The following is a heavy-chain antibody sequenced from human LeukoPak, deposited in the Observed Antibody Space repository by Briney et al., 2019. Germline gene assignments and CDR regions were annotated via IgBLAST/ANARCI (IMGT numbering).Heavy chain of an antibody. Sequence: GGSLRLSCAASGFTFSNYAMSWVRQAPGKGLEWVSAIGTSDTTRYSGDSVKGRFTISRDNSKNTLYLQINSLRAEDTAVYFCAKSFSGGWYSFDSWGQGTLVTVSS. CDR1: GFTFSNYA. J-gene: IGHJ4*02. D-gene: IGHD6-19*01. CDR3: AKSFSGGWYSFDS. CDR2: IGTSDTTR. V-gene: IGHV3-23*01.